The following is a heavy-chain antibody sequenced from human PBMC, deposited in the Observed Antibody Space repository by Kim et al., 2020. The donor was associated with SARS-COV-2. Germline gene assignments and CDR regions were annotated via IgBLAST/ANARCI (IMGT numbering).Heavy chain of an antibody. CDR3: ASTSGGATGYCKAV. Sequence: AGPVKGRFTISRDNSKNTLYLQMNSLRAGDTAVYYCASTSGGATGYCKAVWGQGTMVTVSS. D-gene: IGHD2-21*02. J-gene: IGHJ4*01. V-gene: IGHV3-30*07.